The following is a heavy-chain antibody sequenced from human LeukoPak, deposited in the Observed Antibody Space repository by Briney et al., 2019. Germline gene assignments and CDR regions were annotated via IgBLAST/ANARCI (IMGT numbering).Heavy chain of an antibody. Sequence: PGGSLRLSCAASGFTFDDYAMHWVRQAPGKGLEGVSGISWNSGSIGYADSVKGRFTISRDNAKNSLYLQMNSLRAEDTALYYCAKDMLPSYYYGMDVWGQGTTVTVSS. CDR1: GFTFDDYA. CDR3: AKDMLPSYYYGMDV. CDR2: ISWNSGSI. V-gene: IGHV3-9*01. J-gene: IGHJ6*02.